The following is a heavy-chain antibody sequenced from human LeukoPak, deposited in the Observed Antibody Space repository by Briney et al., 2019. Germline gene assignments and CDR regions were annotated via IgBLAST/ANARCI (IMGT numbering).Heavy chain of an antibody. J-gene: IGHJ4*02. D-gene: IGHD3-10*01. Sequence: GGSLRLSCAASGFTFSSYSMNWVRQAPGKGLEWVSYISSSSSTIYYADSVKGRFTISRDNAKNSLYLQMNSLRAEDTAVYYCARNGLGPAMVRGVISFSYYFDYWGQGTLVTVSS. CDR1: GFTFSSYS. CDR3: ARNGLGPAMVRGVISFSYYFDY. V-gene: IGHV3-48*01. CDR2: ISSSSSTI.